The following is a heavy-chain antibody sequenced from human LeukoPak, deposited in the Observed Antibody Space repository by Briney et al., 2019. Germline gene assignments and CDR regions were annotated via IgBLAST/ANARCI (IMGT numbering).Heavy chain of an antibody. CDR1: GGTFSSYA. CDR2: IIPIFGTA. V-gene: IGHV1-69*13. CDR3: ARGRPYAFDI. Sequence: GASVKVSCKASGGTFSSYAISWVRQAPGQGLEWMGGIIPIFGTANYAQKFQGRVTITADESTSTAYMELSSLRSEDTAVYYCARGRPYAFDIWGQGTMVTASS. J-gene: IGHJ3*02.